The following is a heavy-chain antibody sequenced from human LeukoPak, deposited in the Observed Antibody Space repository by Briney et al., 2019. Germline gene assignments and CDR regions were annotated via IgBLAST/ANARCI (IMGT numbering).Heavy chain of an antibody. Sequence: SETLSLTCTVSGGSISSYYWSWIRQPPGKGLEWIGYIYYSGSTNYNPSLKSRVTISVDTSKNQFSLKLSSVTAADTAVYYCAREGLNMVRGIIPKEAWGWFDPWGQGTLVTVSS. CDR2: IYYSGST. CDR1: GGSISSYY. D-gene: IGHD3-10*01. J-gene: IGHJ5*02. V-gene: IGHV4-59*12. CDR3: AREGLNMVRGIIPKEAWGWFDP.